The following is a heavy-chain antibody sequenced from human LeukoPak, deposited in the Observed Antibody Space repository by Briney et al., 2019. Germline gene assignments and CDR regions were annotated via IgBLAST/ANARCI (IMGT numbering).Heavy chain of an antibody. D-gene: IGHD3-9*01. Sequence: GGSLRLSCAASGFTFSTYGMHWVRQAPGRGLEWVVFIRYDGSDKYAASVKGRFTLSRDNSKNTLSLRLDSLRPDDTAVYYCAKDLSGYSTTWSPGYMDVWGEGTTVIVSS. V-gene: IGHV3-30*02. CDR1: GFTFSTYG. CDR3: AKDLSGYSTTWSPGYMDV. J-gene: IGHJ6*03. CDR2: IRYDGSDK.